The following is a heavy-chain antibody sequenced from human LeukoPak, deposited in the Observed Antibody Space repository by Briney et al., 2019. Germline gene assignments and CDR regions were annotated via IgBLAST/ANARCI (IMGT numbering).Heavy chain of an antibody. CDR1: GGSISSGSYY. CDR3: ARVYDSDYAFDI. D-gene: IGHD3-9*01. J-gene: IGHJ3*02. V-gene: IGHV4-61*02. Sequence: SGTLSLTCTVSGGSISSGSYYWSWIRQPAGKGLEWIGRIYTSGSTNYNPSLKSRVTLSVDTSKNQFSLRLSSVTAADTAVYYCARVYDSDYAFDIWGQGTMVTVSS. CDR2: IYTSGST.